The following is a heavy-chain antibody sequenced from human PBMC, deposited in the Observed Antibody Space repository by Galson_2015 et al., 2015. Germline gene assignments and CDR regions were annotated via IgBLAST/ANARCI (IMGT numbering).Heavy chain of an antibody. CDR2: IYWDDDK. CDR1: GFSLSTSGVG. D-gene: IGHD2/OR15-2a*01. Sequence: PALVKPTQTLTLTCTFSGFSLSTSGVGVGWIRQPPGKALEWLALIYWDDDKRYSPSLKSRLTITKGTSKNQVVLTMTNMDPVDTATYYCAHRLYGQDAFDIWGQGTMVTVSS. V-gene: IGHV2-5*02. CDR3: AHRLYGQDAFDI. J-gene: IGHJ3*02.